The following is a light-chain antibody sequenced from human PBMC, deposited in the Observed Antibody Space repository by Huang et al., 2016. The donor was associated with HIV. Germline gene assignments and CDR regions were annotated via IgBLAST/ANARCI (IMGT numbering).Light chain of an antibody. CDR3: QQYNNWPRT. CDR2: GAS. V-gene: IGKV3-15*01. Sequence: EIVMTQSPATLSVSPGERATLSCRASQSVSGNLAWYQQKPGQAPRLLIYGASTRATGSPARFSGSGSGTEFTLTISSLQSEDCAVYYCQQYNNWPRTFGQGTKVEIK. CDR1: QSVSGN. J-gene: IGKJ1*01.